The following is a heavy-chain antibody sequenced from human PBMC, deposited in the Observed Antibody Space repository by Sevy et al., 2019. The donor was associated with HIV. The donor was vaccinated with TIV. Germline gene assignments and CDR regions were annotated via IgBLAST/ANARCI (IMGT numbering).Heavy chain of an antibody. Sequence: GGSLRLSCVASGFTFSSYWMNWIRQAPGKGLEWVTNIKQDGSEKYYVDSVKGRFTISRDNAKNSLYLEMNTLRAEDTAVYYCATSGGETWGQGTLVTVSS. CDR2: IKQDGSEK. V-gene: IGHV3-7*01. CDR1: GFTFSSYW. CDR3: ATSGGET. D-gene: IGHD3-16*01. J-gene: IGHJ5*02.